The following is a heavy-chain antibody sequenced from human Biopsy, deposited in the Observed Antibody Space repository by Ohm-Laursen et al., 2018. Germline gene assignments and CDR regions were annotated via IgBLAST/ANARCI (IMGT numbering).Heavy chain of an antibody. Sequence: TQTLTLTSSFSGFSLSARGMCLSWIRQAPGKALEWLARFDWDDYKDYIASLQTKLSISKDTSNAQVVLTVNNVDPADTATYYCARTPNLIVSAGLVYRHRRHLQGMDVWGQGIAVTVS. CDR2: FDWDDYK. D-gene: IGHD6-13*01. J-gene: IGHJ6*02. V-gene: IGHV2-70*11. CDR1: GFSLSARGMC. CDR3: ARTPNLIVSAGLVYRHRRHLQGMDV.